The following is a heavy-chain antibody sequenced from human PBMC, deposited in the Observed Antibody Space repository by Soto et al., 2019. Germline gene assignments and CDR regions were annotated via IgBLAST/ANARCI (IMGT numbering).Heavy chain of an antibody. Sequence: ASVKVSCKASGYTFTSYGISWVRQAPGQGLEWMGWISAYNGNTNYAQKLQGRVTMTTDTSTGTAYMELRSLRSDDTAVYYCAREGGYCSGGSCYRTFDYWGQGTLVTVSS. J-gene: IGHJ4*02. D-gene: IGHD2-15*01. V-gene: IGHV1-18*04. CDR2: ISAYNGNT. CDR3: AREGGYCSGGSCYRTFDY. CDR1: GYTFTSYG.